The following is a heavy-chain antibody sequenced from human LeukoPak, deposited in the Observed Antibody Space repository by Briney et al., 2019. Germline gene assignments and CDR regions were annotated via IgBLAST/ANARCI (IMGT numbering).Heavy chain of an antibody. D-gene: IGHD6-6*01. V-gene: IGHV3-21*01. CDR1: GCYFGGYI. CDR2: VNTGSTYM. Sequence: GGSLRLSCAASGCYFGGYIMNWVRQAPGKGLEGVSSVNTGSTYMYYADAVKGRFTISRDNAQNSLHLHISSLRADDTAVYFSTREEATARSNYRYYDIDVWGTGPRVVVS. J-gene: IGHJ6*03. CDR3: TREEATARSNYRYYDIDV.